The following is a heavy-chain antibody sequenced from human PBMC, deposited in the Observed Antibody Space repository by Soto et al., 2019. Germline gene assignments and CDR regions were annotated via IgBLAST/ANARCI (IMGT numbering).Heavy chain of an antibody. D-gene: IGHD3-22*01. CDR2: ISSSSSTI. V-gene: IGHV3-48*02. CDR3: ARDGSDYYDSSGPFY. J-gene: IGHJ4*02. CDR1: GFTFSSYS. Sequence: GGSLRLSCAASGFTFSSYSMNWVRQAPGKGLEWVSYISSSSSTIYYADSVKGRFTISRDNAKNSLYLQMNSLRDEDTAVYYCARDGSDYYDSSGPFYWGQGTLVTVSS.